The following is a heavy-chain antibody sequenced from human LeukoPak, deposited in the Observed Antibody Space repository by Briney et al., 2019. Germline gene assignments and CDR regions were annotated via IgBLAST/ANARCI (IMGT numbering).Heavy chain of an antibody. Sequence: PSQTLSLTCTVSGDSISRGGYYWSWIRQHPGKGLEWIGSFSYSGSTYSKSSLKSRLTISADTSKNQFSLRLNSMTAADTAVYYCARDGSAARPYYYYSMDVWGQGTTVTV. CDR3: ARDGSAARPYYYYSMDV. CDR2: FSYSGST. CDR1: GDSISRGGYY. D-gene: IGHD6-6*01. V-gene: IGHV4-31*03. J-gene: IGHJ6*02.